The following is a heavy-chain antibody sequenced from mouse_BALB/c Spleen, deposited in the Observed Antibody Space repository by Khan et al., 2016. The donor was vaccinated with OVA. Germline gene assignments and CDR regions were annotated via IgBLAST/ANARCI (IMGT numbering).Heavy chain of an antibody. V-gene: IGHV1S135*01. CDR3: ARGTVDY. Sequence: IQLVQSGPELMKPGASVKISCKASGYSFTTYYMHWVKQSHGKSLEWIGYIDPFNGCNDYNQKFKGKATLTVDKSSSTAYMHLSSLTSEDSAVYYCARGTVDYWGQGTLVTVSA. CDR1: GYSFTTYY. D-gene: IGHD3-3*01. J-gene: IGHJ3*01. CDR2: IDPFNGCN.